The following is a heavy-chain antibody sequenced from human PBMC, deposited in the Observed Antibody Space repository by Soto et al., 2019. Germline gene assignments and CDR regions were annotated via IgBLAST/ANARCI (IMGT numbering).Heavy chain of an antibody. CDR2: ISSSSSTI. CDR3: ARANYYGSPGDVDY. Sequence: EVQLVESGGGLVQPGGSLRLSCAASGFTFSSYSMNWVRQAPGKGLEWVSYISSSSSTIYYADSVKGRFTISRDNAKNSLYLQTNSLRAEDTAVYYCARANYYGSPGDVDYWGQGTLVTVSS. V-gene: IGHV3-48*01. CDR1: GFTFSSYS. D-gene: IGHD3-10*01. J-gene: IGHJ4*02.